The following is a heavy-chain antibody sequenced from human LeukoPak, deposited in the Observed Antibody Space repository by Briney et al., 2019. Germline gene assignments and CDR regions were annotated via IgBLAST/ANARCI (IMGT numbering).Heavy chain of an antibody. V-gene: IGHV3-7*01. J-gene: IGHJ6*03. CDR3: AREYYDFWSGPYMDV. D-gene: IGHD3-3*01. Sequence: GGSLRLSCAVSGFTFSSYWMSWVRQAPGKGLEWVANIKQDGSEKYYVDSVKGRFTISRDNAKNSLYLQMNSLRAEDTAVYYCAREYYDFWSGPYMDVWGKGTTVTVSS. CDR2: IKQDGSEK. CDR1: GFTFSSYW.